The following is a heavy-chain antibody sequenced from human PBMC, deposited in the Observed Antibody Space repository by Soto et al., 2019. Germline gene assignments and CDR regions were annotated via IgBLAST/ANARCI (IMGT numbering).Heavy chain of an antibody. CDR1: GGSISSSSYY. Sequence: SETLSLTCTVSGGSISSSSYYWGWIRQPPGKGLEWIGSIYYSGSTYYNPSLKSRVTISVDTSKNQFSLKLSSVTAADTAVYYCARQALVPAAPDYWGQGTLVTVSS. J-gene: IGHJ4*02. V-gene: IGHV4-39*01. CDR2: IYYSGST. CDR3: ARQALVPAAPDY. D-gene: IGHD2-2*01.